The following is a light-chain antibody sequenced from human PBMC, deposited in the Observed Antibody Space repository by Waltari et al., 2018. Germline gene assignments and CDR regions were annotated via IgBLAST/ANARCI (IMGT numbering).Light chain of an antibody. J-gene: IGLJ1*01. Sequence: QSALTQPPSASGSPGQSVTISCTGTSSDVGGYNYVSWYQQHPGNAPKLMIYEVSKRPSGVPDRFSGSKSGNTASLTVSGLQAEDEADYYCSSYAGSSYVFGTGTKVTVL. CDR2: EVS. CDR1: SSDVGGYNY. V-gene: IGLV2-8*01. CDR3: SSYAGSSYV.